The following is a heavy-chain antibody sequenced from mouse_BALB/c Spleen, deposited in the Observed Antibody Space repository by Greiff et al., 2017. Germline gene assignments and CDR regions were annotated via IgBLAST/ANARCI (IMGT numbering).Heavy chain of an antibody. D-gene: IGHD2-10*02. CDR3: ASLYGNYERVWFAY. CDR2: IWGDGST. CDR1: GFSLTGYG. Sequence: VQGVESGPGLVAPSQSLSITCTVSGFSLTGYGVNWVRQPPGKGLEWLGMIWGDGSTDYNSALKSRLSISKDNSKSQVFLKMNSLQTDDTARYYCASLYGNYERVWFAYWGQGTLVTVSA. J-gene: IGHJ3*01. V-gene: IGHV2-6-7*01.